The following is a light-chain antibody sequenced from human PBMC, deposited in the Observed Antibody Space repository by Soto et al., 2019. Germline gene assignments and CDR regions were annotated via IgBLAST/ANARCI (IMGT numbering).Light chain of an antibody. CDR2: SAS. Sequence: EIVMTQSPATLSVSPGERATLSCRASQSISTELDWYQHKPGQPPRLLIYSASTRATGVPARFTGSGSGSEFTLTISGLQSEDFAVYYCQQGHNWPLTFGQGTRLEI. CDR1: QSISTE. J-gene: IGKJ2*01. CDR3: QQGHNWPLT. V-gene: IGKV3-15*01.